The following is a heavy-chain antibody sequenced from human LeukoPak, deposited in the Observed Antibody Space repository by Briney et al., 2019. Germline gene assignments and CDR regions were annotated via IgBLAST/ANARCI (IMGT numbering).Heavy chain of an antibody. V-gene: IGHV5-51*01. CDR3: ARLITGEFDY. CDR1: GYSFASYW. CDR2: IYPSDSDT. J-gene: IGHJ4*02. Sequence: GESLKISCKGSGYSFASYWIAWVRQMPGKGLEWMGIIYPSDSDTRYSPSFQGQVTISADKSISTTYLQWSSLKASDTAIYYCARLITGEFDYWGQGTLVTVSS. D-gene: IGHD7-27*01.